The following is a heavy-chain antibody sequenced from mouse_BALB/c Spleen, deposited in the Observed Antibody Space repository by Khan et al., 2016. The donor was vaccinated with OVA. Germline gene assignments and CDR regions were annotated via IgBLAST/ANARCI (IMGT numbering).Heavy chain of an antibody. CDR3: AAAYYRNYFDY. Sequence: VQLQQSGAELGRPGSSVKLSCKTSGFTFTSYGIKWVKQRPGQGLEWIGYIYPGNGYTVYNEKFQGKATLTSDTSSSTAYMQLRSLTSEYSAIYCCAAAYYRNYFDYWGQGTTLTVSS. V-gene: IGHV1S134*01. CDR2: IYPGNGYT. CDR1: GFTFTSYG. J-gene: IGHJ2*01. D-gene: IGHD2-14*01.